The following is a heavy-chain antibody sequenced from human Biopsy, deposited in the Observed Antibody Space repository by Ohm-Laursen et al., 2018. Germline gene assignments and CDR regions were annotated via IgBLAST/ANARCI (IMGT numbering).Heavy chain of an antibody. CDR2: VDWDDYK. CDR1: GFSLSARGMC. D-gene: IGHD6-13*01. Sequence: TQTLTLTCSFSGFSLSARGMCVSWIRQAPGKALEWLARVDWDDYKDYSSSLQTKLSISKDTSNDQVVLTVNNVDPSDTATYYCARTPILIVSAGLVYRHRRHLQGMDVWGQGIAVTVS. J-gene: IGHJ6*02. V-gene: IGHV2-70*11. CDR3: ARTPILIVSAGLVYRHRRHLQGMDV.